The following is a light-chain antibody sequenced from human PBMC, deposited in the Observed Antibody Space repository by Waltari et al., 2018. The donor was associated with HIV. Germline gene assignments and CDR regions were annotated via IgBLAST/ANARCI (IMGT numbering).Light chain of an antibody. CDR2: SNA. V-gene: IGLV1-44*01. Sequence: QSPLTQTPSMSGAPGQRVTISCSGGPSNIGSNTVNWYRQLPGTAPKLPIYSNAQRPSSVPVRFSGSKSATSAFLVISGLQSDDEADYYCATWDDTMSVVFGGGTRLTVL. CDR3: ATWDDTMSVV. CDR1: PSNIGSNT. J-gene: IGLJ2*01.